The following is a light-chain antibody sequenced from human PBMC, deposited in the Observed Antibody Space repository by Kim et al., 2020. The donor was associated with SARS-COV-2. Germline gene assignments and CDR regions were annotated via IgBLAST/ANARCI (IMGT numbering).Light chain of an antibody. CDR1: QDIQIC. CDR2: GAS. CDR3: QQYTTYPRT. Sequence: ASVGDRVTMTRRASQDIQICLAWFHQKPGKAPRSLIHGASTLQSGVPSNFSGSGSGTDFALTISSLQPEDFGTYYCQQYTTYPRTFGPGTKVDIK. V-gene: IGKV1-16*02. J-gene: IGKJ1*01.